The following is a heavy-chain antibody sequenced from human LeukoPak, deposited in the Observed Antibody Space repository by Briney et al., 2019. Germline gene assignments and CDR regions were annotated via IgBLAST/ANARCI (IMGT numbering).Heavy chain of an antibody. CDR1: GYSFTSHY. J-gene: IGHJ4*02. Sequence: GASVKVSCKASGYSFTSHYMHWVRQAPGQGLEWMGLINPSGSSTLYAQKFQGRVTMTRDMSTTTDYMELSSLRSEDTAVYYCARVGGPYSSSWYIGYWGQGTLVTVSS. V-gene: IGHV1-46*01. CDR2: INPSGSST. D-gene: IGHD6-13*01. CDR3: ARVGGPYSSSWYIGY.